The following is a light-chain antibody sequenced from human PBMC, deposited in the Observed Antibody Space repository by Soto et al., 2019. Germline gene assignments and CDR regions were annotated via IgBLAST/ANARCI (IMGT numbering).Light chain of an antibody. CDR1: QSVSNNY. CDR2: GAS. V-gene: IGKV3-20*01. J-gene: IGKJ1*01. Sequence: EIVLTQSPGTLSLSPGERATLSCRASQSVSNNYLAWYQQKPGQAPRLLIYGASNRATGIPDRFSGSGSGTDFTLTISRLEPEDFATYYCQQYNSYSTFGQGTKVDI. CDR3: QQYNSYST.